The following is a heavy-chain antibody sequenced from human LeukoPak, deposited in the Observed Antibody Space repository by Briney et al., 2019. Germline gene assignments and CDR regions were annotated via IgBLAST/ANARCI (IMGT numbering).Heavy chain of an antibody. D-gene: IGHD1-26*01. V-gene: IGHV3-7*01. Sequence: PGGSLRLSCAASGFTFSSYWMSWVRQAPGKGLEWVANIKQDGSEKYYVDSVKGRLTISRDNAKNSLYLQMNSLRAEDTAVYYCARDCWGWELPPAFDYWGQGTLVTVSS. J-gene: IGHJ4*02. CDR2: IKQDGSEK. CDR3: ARDCWGWELPPAFDY. CDR1: GFTFSSYW.